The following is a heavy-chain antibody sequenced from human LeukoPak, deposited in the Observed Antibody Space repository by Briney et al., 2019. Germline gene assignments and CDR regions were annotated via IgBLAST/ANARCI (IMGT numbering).Heavy chain of an antibody. J-gene: IGHJ4*02. CDR3: AGDTVGFDS. D-gene: IGHD4-23*01. V-gene: IGHV4-59*01. CDR2: IYYSGNT. CDR1: GGSIRSYY. Sequence: SETLSLTCTVSGGSIRSYYWNWIRQTPGKGLEWIGYIYYSGNTNYNPSLKSRVSISVDTSKNQFSLKLSSVTAADTAVYYCAGDTVGFDSWGQGTLVTVSP.